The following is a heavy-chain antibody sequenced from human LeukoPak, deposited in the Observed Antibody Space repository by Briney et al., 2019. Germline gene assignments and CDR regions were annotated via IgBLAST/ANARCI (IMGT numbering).Heavy chain of an antibody. D-gene: IGHD3-10*02. CDR3: VRESVRDYYFDY. CDR2: IRSKALYGTS. J-gene: IGHJ4*02. V-gene: IGHV3-49*04. Sequence: GGSLRLSCNVSTSTFSNYRMNWVRQAPGKGLEWVGFIRSKALYGTSEYAASVEGRFSISRDDSNSVAYLQVNSLKTEDTAVYFCVRESVRDYYFDYWGQGTLVTVSS. CDR1: TSTFSNYR.